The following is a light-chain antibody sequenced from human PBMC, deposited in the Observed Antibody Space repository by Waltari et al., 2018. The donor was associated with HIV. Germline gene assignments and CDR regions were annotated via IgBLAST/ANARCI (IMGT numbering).Light chain of an antibody. CDR2: DDV. V-gene: IGLV3-21*02. J-gene: IGLJ2*01. CDR3: QVWDRSYKEAV. Sequence: SYVLTQAPSLSVAPGQTATISCGNIGRNSGQWYRQKPGRAPLLVVLDDVDRSSGITARFSGARSGERATLTIRGVEAGDEADYYCQVWDRSYKEAVFGGGT. CDR1: NIGRNS.